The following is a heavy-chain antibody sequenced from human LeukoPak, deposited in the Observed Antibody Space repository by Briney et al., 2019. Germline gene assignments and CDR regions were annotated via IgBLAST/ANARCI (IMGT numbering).Heavy chain of an antibody. J-gene: IGHJ4*02. CDR3: ARGNYDILSDYSQYSPRGGFDH. CDR2: TSNSGS. Sequence: SETLSLTCTVSGVSITLYYWTWIRQSPKKGLEWIGDTSNSGSNYNPSLSSRLTISTDTSKNHFSLRLTSVSAADTAVYYCARGNYDILSDYSQYSPRGGFDHWGQGILVTVSS. D-gene: IGHD3-9*01. V-gene: IGHV4-59*01. CDR1: GVSITLYY.